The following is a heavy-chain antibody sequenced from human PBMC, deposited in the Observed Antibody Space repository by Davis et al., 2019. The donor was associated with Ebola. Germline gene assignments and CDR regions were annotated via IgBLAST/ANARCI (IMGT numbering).Heavy chain of an antibody. J-gene: IGHJ5*02. CDR2: TNSDGSIT. D-gene: IGHD3-16*01. CDR1: GFTFSSNW. V-gene: IGHV3-74*01. CDR3: AKGWGTVGS. Sequence: GESLKISCAASGFTFSSNWMHWVRQAPGKGLVWVSRTNSDGSITSYADSVKGRFTISRDNAKSTLYLQMSSLRADDTALYYCAKGWGTVGSWGQGTLVTVSS.